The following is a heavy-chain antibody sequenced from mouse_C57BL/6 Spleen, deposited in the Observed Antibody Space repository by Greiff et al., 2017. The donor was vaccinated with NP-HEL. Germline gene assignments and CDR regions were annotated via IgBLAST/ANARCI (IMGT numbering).Heavy chain of an antibody. J-gene: IGHJ3*01. CDR1: GFSLTSYG. CDR3: ARAEGTGTYGWFAY. D-gene: IGHD4-1*01. Sequence: VKLVESGPGLVAPSHCLSITCTVSGFSLTSYGVHWVRQPPGKGLEWLGVIWSDGSTTYNSALKSRLSRSKDNSKSQVFLKMNSLQTDDTAMYYCARAEGTGTYGWFAYWGQGTLVTVSA. V-gene: IGHV2-6*03. CDR2: IWSDGST.